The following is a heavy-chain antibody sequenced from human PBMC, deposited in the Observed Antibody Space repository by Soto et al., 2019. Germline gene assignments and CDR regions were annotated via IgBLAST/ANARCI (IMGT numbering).Heavy chain of an antibody. CDR3: ASRDPGTSVDY. V-gene: IGHV4-4*02. CDR2: IYRTGST. Sequence: SETLSLTCAVCGGSFTSNNWWTWVRQPPGQGLEWIGEIYRTGSTNYNPSLKSRVTISLDKSENQFSLKVTSLTAADTAVYYCASRDPGTSVDYWGQGTLVTVSS. J-gene: IGHJ4*02. CDR1: GGSFTSNNW. D-gene: IGHD1-7*01.